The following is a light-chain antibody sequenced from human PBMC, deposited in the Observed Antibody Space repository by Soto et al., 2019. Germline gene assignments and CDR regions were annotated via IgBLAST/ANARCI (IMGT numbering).Light chain of an antibody. CDR2: GAS. CDR3: QQYSTSPIS. V-gene: IGKV3-20*01. Sequence: ENVLTQSPGTLSLSPGERATLSCSASQVISRYLSWYQQRPGQAPRLLIYGASSRATGIPDRFSGSGSGTDFTLTISRLELEDFAVYYCQQYSTSPISFGQGTRLEIK. J-gene: IGKJ5*01. CDR1: QVISRY.